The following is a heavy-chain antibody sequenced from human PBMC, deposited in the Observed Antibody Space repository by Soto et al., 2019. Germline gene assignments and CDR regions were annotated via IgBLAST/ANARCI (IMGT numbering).Heavy chain of an antibody. Sequence: QVHLQESGPGLVKPSETLSLICTVSGGSITSYYWSWVRQPVGKGLEWVGRIYSDGTTNYSPSLNSRVTMSLDTSKNQFSLWLSSVTAADTAIYYSSRVDCSNTNCRTRGMDVWGQGTTVTVSS. J-gene: IGHJ6*02. CDR3: SRVDCSNTNCRTRGMDV. D-gene: IGHD2-2*01. V-gene: IGHV4-4*07. CDR2: IYSDGTT. CDR1: GGSITSYY.